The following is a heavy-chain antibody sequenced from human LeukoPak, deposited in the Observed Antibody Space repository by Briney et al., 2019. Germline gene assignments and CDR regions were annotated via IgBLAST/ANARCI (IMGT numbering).Heavy chain of an antibody. J-gene: IGHJ3*01. Sequence: PGGSLRLSCAASGFTFNNYWMTWVRQGPGTGLEWVANIKPGGNEKYYVDSVKGRFTISRDNVKNSLYLQMNSLRAEDTAIYYCATFRFLGTWGQGTMVTVSP. CDR1: GFTFNNYW. CDR2: IKPGGNEK. D-gene: IGHD3-3*01. CDR3: ATFRFLGT. V-gene: IGHV3-7*03.